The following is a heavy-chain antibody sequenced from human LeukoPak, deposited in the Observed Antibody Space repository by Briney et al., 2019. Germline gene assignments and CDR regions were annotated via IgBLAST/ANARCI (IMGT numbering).Heavy chain of an antibody. Sequence: GGSLRLSCAASGFTFSSYSMNWVRQAPGKGLEWVSSISSSSSYIYYADSVKGRFTISRDNAKNSLYLQMNSLRAEDTAVYYCARVELAQSPFDSWGQGTLVTASS. D-gene: IGHD6-6*01. V-gene: IGHV3-21*01. CDR1: GFTFSSYS. CDR2: ISSSSSYI. CDR3: ARVELAQSPFDS. J-gene: IGHJ4*02.